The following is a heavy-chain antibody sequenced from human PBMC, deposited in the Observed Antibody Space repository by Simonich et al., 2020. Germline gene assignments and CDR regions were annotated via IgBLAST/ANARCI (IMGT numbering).Heavy chain of an antibody. CDR2: INHRGST. Sequence: QVQLQQWGAGLLKPSETLSLTCAVYGGSFSGYYWGWIRQPPGKGLEWIGEINHRGSTNYNPSLKSGVTISVDTSKNQFSLKLSSVTAADTAVYYCARRGYYNFWSGYEYFQHWGQGTLVTVSS. CDR1: GGSFSGYY. D-gene: IGHD3-3*01. J-gene: IGHJ1*01. V-gene: IGHV4-34*01. CDR3: ARRGYYNFWSGYEYFQH.